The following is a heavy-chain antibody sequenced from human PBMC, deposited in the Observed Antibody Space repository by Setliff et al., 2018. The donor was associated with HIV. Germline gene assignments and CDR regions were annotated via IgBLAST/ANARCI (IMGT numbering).Heavy chain of an antibody. V-gene: IGHV3-74*01. D-gene: IGHD1-26*01. CDR3: ARDFYGSLDY. Sequence: LRLSCAASGFTFSGDWMHWVRQPPGKGLVWVSHINGDGSTINYADSVKGRFTISRDNAKNTLYLQMNDLRAEDTAVYFCARDFYGSLDYWGQGSLVTVSS. CDR1: GFTFSGDW. J-gene: IGHJ4*02. CDR2: INGDGSTI.